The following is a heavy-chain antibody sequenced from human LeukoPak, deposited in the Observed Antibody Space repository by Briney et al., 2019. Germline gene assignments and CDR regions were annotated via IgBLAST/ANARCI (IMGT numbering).Heavy chain of an antibody. J-gene: IGHJ6*03. CDR1: GYTFTGYY. D-gene: IGHD6-13*01. CDR3: ARGPGGYSSSWYDYYYMDV. CDR2: INPNSGGT. V-gene: IGHV1-2*02. Sequence: ASVKVSCKASGYTFTGYYMHWVRQAPGQGPEWMGWINPNSGGTNYAQKFQGRVTMTRDTSISTAYMEVNSLRSEDTAVYYCARGPGGYSSSWYDYYYMDVWGKGTTVTVSS.